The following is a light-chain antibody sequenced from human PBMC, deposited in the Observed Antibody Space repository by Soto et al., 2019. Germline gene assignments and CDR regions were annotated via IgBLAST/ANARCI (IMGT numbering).Light chain of an antibody. CDR3: QQYNNWGT. CDR2: DTS. V-gene: IGKV3-15*01. J-gene: IGKJ4*01. CDR1: QSVSNK. Sequence: EIVMTHSPSTLSVSPGSRSSRSCRASQSVSNKLAWYQQKPGQAPRLLIYDTSTRATGIPARLSGSGSGTEFTLTISSIKSADYAVYYCQQYNNWGTFGGGTKVDIK.